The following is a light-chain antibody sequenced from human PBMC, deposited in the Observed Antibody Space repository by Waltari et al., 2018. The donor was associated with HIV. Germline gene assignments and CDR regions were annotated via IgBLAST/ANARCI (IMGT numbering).Light chain of an antibody. CDR1: QTVSNNY. CDR2: DAS. Sequence: EIVLTQSPATLSLSPGERATLSCGASQTVSNNYLAWYQQKPGLAPRLLIYDASSRAAGVPDRFSGSGSGTNFTLTISRLEPEDFAVYYCHQFGSSTSYTFCQGTKVEIK. J-gene: IGKJ2*01. V-gene: IGKV3D-20*01. CDR3: HQFGSSTSYT.